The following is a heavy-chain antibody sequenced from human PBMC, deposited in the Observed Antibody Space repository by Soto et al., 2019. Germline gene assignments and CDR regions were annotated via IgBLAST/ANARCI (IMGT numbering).Heavy chain of an antibody. CDR3: AKDQASGQGSFDS. CDR1: GFTFSSYG. V-gene: IGHV3-30*18. J-gene: IGHJ4*02. Sequence: GWSLRLSCAASGFTFSSYGMHWVRQAPGKGLEWVAVISYDGSNKYYADSVKGRFTISRDNSKNTLYLQMNSLRADDTAVYYCAKDQASGQGSFDSWGQGTLVTVSS. CDR2: ISYDGSNK.